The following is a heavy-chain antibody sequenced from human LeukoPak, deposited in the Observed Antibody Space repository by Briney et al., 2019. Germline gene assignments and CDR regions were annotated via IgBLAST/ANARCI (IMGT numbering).Heavy chain of an antibody. Sequence: GGSLRLSCAASGFTFSSYWMHWVRQAPGKGLVWVSRINRDGSSTSYADSVKGRFTISRDNAKNTLYLQMNSLRAEDTAVYYCVRGRNYDILTGYETTTYYMDVWGKGTTVTISS. CDR3: VRGRNYDILTGYETTTYYMDV. V-gene: IGHV3-74*01. CDR1: GFTFSSYW. J-gene: IGHJ6*03. D-gene: IGHD3-9*01. CDR2: INRDGSST.